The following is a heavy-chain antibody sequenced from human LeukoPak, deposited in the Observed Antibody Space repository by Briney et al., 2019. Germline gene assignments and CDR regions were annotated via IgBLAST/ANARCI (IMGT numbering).Heavy chain of an antibody. CDR1: GYSFTSYW. CDR2: I. J-gene: IGHJ4*02. D-gene: IGHD4-17*01. Sequence: GESLKISCKGSGYSFTSYWIGWVRQMPGKGLEWMGIIYSPSFQGQVTISADKSISTAYLQWSRLKASDTAMYYCARHTDYGDKQQFGYWGQGTLVTVSS. CDR3: ARHTDYGDKQQFGY. V-gene: IGHV5-51*01.